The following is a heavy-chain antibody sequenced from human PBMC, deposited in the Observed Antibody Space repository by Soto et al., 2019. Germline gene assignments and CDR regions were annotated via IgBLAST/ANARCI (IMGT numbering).Heavy chain of an antibody. CDR2: INHGGST. CDR3: ARRPDGFDI. Sequence: PSETLSLTCSVSGASLSGIYWIWVRQFPGGGLEWIGQINHGGSTNYNPSLESRVTMSIDTSEKSLSLKLSSVTAADTAVYYCARRPDGFDIWGRGTKVTVSS. D-gene: IGHD6-6*01. V-gene: IGHV4-34*01. CDR1: GASLSGIY. J-gene: IGHJ3*02.